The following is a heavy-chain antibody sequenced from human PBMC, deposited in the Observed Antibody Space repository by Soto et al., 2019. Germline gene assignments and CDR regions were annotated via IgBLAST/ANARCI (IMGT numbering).Heavy chain of an antibody. V-gene: IGHV3-23*01. CDR1: GFTFSSYA. Sequence: GGSLRLSCAASGFTFSSYAMSWVRQAPGKGLEWVSAISGSGGSTYYADSVKGRFTISRDNSKNTLYLQMNSLRAEDTAVYYCAKSPLIGVVVAATPDFDYWGQGTLGTVSS. D-gene: IGHD2-15*01. CDR2: ISGSGGST. CDR3: AKSPLIGVVVAATPDFDY. J-gene: IGHJ4*02.